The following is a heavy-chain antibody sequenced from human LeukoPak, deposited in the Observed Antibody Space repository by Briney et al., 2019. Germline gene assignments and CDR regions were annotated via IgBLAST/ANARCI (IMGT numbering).Heavy chain of an antibody. CDR2: IYSGGST. Sequence: GESLRLSCATSGFTVSSNYMSWVRQAPGKGLEWVSVIYSGGSTYYADSVKGRFTISRDNSKNTLFLQMNSLRAEDTAVYYCARVGSDNYFYFDYWGQGTLVTVSS. D-gene: IGHD3-22*01. CDR3: ARVGSDNYFYFDY. J-gene: IGHJ4*02. V-gene: IGHV3-53*01. CDR1: GFTVSSNY.